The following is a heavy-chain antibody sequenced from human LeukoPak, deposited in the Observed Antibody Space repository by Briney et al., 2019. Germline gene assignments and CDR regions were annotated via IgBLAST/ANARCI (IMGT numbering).Heavy chain of an antibody. CDR2: ISDSGSAT. CDR3: ARVGGRGAFDI. J-gene: IGHJ3*02. D-gene: IGHD1-26*01. Sequence: GGSLRLSCAASGFTFSSYAMSWVRQAPGKGLEWVSAISDSGSATYYADSVKGRFTISRDNSKNTLYLQMGSLRAEDMAVYYCARVGGRGAFDIWGQGTMVTVSS. V-gene: IGHV3-23*01. CDR1: GFTFSSYA.